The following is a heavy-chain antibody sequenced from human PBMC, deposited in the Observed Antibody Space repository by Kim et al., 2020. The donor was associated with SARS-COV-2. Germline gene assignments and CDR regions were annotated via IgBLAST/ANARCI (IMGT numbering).Heavy chain of an antibody. CDR1: GYTFASYD. D-gene: IGHD6-19*01. Sequence: ASVKVSCKASGYTFASYDIHWVRQATGQGLEWMGWMNPSSGNTGYAQQFQGRVSMTRNTSTNTAYMELSSLKSEDTAVYYCARVVQMSWLVRHYYFDSWGQGTLVPVSP. V-gene: IGHV1-8*01. CDR2: MNPSSGNT. CDR3: ARVVQMSWLVRHYYFDS. J-gene: IGHJ4*02.